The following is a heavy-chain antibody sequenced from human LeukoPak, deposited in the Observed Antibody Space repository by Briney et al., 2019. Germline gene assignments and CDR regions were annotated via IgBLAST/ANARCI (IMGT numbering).Heavy chain of an antibody. CDR1: GGSISSSSYS. CDR2: IYYSGST. J-gene: IGHJ6*02. D-gene: IGHD2-2*01. V-gene: IGHV4-39*01. Sequence: SETLSLICTVSGGSISSSSYSWGWLRQPPGKGLEWIGSIYYSGSTYYNPSLKSRVTISIDTSKNQFSLKLSSVTAADTAVYYCARQFLVPADGYYYGMDVWGQGTTVTVSS. CDR3: ARQFLVPADGYYYGMDV.